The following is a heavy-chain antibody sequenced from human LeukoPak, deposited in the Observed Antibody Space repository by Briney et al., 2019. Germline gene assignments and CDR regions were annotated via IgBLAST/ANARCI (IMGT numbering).Heavy chain of an antibody. V-gene: IGHV3-11*01. Sequence: GGSLRLSCAASGFIFSDYYMGWIRQAPGKGLEWISYISSTSSVKYYAGSVKGRFTISRDNAKNSVYLQVNNLRAEDTAVYYCARSQYNWNENVDYWGQGTLVTVSS. D-gene: IGHD1-20*01. CDR3: ARSQYNWNENVDY. CDR1: GFIFSDYY. CDR2: ISSTSSVK. J-gene: IGHJ4*02.